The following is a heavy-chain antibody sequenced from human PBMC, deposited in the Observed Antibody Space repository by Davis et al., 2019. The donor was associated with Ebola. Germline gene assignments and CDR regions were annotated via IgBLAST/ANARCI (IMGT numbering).Heavy chain of an antibody. Sequence: SETLSLTCAVYGGSFSGYYWSWIRQPPGKGLGWIGEINHSGSTNYNPSLKSRVTISVDTSKNQLSLKLSSVTAADTAVYYCAGPTAWGGWYFDLWGRGTLVTVSS. D-gene: IGHD3-16*01. CDR1: GGSFSGYY. V-gene: IGHV4-34*01. J-gene: IGHJ2*01. CDR2: INHSGST. CDR3: AGPTAWGGWYFDL.